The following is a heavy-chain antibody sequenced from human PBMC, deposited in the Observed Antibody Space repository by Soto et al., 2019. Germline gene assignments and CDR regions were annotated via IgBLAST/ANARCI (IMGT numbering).Heavy chain of an antibody. CDR2: IYYSATT. CDR1: GGSISSYY. V-gene: IGHV4-59*08. Sequence: SETLSLTCTVSGGSISSYYWSWIRQPPGKGLEWIGYIYYSATTNYNPSLKSRVTISVGTSKNQFSLKLSSVTAADTAVYYCAQDGAGYDAFDIWGQGTMVTVSS. CDR3: AQDGAGYDAFDI. J-gene: IGHJ3*02. D-gene: IGHD6-19*01.